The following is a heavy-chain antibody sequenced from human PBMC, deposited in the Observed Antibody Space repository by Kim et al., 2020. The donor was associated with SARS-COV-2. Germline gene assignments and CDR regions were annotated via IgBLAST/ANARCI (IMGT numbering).Heavy chain of an antibody. CDR2: TI. J-gene: IGHJ2*01. D-gene: IGHD1-7*01. V-gene: IGHV3-48*03. Sequence: TIYYADSVKGLLTVSRDNAKNSLYLQMNSLGAEDTAIYFCTRENFWYFDLWGRGTLVTVSS. CDR3: TRENFWYFDL.